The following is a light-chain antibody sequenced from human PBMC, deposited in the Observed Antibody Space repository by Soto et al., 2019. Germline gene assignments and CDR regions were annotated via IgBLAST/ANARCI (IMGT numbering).Light chain of an antibody. J-gene: IGKJ5*01. Sequence: EIVLTQSPGTLSLSPGERAPLSCRASQNVDTKYLAWYQFKPGQAPRIIIYGASTRATGIPARFSGSGSGTEFTLTISSLQSEDFAVYYCQQYNNWPPITFGQGTRLEI. CDR1: QNVDTKY. CDR2: GAS. V-gene: IGKV3-15*01. CDR3: QQYNNWPPIT.